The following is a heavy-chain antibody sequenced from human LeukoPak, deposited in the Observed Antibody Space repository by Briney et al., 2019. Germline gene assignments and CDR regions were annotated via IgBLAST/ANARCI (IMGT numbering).Heavy chain of an antibody. V-gene: IGHV4-4*07. CDR3: ARALNPLTGTYYFDY. Sequence: PSETLSLTCSVSGASINSHYWTWIRQPARKGLEWIGRIYISGSTNYSPSLKSRITMSVDTSKNQFSLNLISVTAADTAVYYCARALNPLTGTYYFDYWGQGTLVTVSS. CDR2: IYISGST. J-gene: IGHJ4*02. CDR1: GASINSHY. D-gene: IGHD4/OR15-4a*01.